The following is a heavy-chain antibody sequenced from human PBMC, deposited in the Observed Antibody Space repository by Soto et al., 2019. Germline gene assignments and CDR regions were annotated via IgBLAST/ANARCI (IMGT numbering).Heavy chain of an antibody. Sequence: QVQLMQSGDEVRKPGASVKVSCKASGYTFSSDGISWVRQAPGQGLEWMGWISAENGNTNYAQKVQGRVTMTIATSTSTAYMEMTSLTSDDTAVYYCAREVVYAIDYYYMDVWGKGTAVTVSS. CDR3: AREVVYAIDYYYMDV. CDR1: GYTFSSDG. J-gene: IGHJ6*03. D-gene: IGHD2-8*02. CDR2: ISAENGNT. V-gene: IGHV1-18*01.